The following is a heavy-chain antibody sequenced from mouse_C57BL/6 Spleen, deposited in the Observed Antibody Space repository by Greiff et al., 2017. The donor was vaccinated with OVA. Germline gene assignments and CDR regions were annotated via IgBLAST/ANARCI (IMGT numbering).Heavy chain of an antibody. V-gene: IGHV5-17*01. CDR2: ISSGSSTI. D-gene: IGHD3-2*02. J-gene: IGHJ3*01. Sequence: EVQLVESGGGLVKPGGSLKLSCAASGFTFSDYGMHWVRQAPEKGLEWVAYISSGSSTIYYADTVKGRFTISRDNAKNTLFLQMTSLRSEDTAMYYCARRHSSGSAWFADWGQGTLVTVSA. CDR1: GFTFSDYG. CDR3: ARRHSSGSAWFAD.